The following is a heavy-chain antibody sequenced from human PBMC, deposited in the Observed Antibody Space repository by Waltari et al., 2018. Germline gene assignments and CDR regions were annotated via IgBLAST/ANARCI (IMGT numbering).Heavy chain of an antibody. D-gene: IGHD2-15*01. CDR1: GFTFSSYG. CDR2: IWYDGSNK. V-gene: IGHV3-33*08. Sequence: QVQLVESGGGVVQPGRSLRLSCAASGFTFSSYGMHWVRQAPGKGLEWVAVIWYDGSNKYYADSVKGRFTISRDNSKNTLYLQMNSLRAEDTAVYYCARGGIVMHPVNAFDIWGQGTMVTVSS. CDR3: ARGGIVMHPVNAFDI. J-gene: IGHJ3*02.